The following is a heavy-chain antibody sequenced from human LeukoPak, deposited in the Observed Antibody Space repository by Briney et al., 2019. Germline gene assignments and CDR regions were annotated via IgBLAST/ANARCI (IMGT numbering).Heavy chain of an antibody. Sequence: PSETLSLTCAVYGGSFSGYYWSWIRQSPGKGLEWVGEINHRGSTTYNPSLKSRVTISVDTSKTKFSLKLSSVTAADTAVYFCARVGRRGYRVNNWFDPWGQGTLVTVSS. CDR3: ARVGRRGYRVNNWFDP. V-gene: IGHV4-34*01. CDR1: GGSFSGYY. D-gene: IGHD5-18*01. J-gene: IGHJ5*02. CDR2: INHRGST.